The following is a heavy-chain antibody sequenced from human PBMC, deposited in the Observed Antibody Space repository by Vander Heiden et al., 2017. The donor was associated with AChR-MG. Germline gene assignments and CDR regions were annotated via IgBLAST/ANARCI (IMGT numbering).Heavy chain of an antibody. CDR3: ARDMSKIGIAVAGTGLWFDP. Sequence: EVQLVESGGGLVKPGGSLRLSCAASGFTFSSYSMNWVRQAPGKGLEWVSSISSSSSYIYYADSVKGRFTISRDNAKNSLYLQMNSLRAEDTAVYYCARDMSKIGIAVAGTGLWFDPWGQGTLVTVSS. V-gene: IGHV3-21*01. D-gene: IGHD6-19*01. CDR2: ISSSSSYI. J-gene: IGHJ5*02. CDR1: GFTFSSYS.